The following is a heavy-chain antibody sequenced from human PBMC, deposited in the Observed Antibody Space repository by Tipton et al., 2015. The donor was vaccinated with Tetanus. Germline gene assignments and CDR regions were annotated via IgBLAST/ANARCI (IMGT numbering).Heavy chain of an antibody. CDR3: ARVASWTDY. Sequence: TLSLTCAVYGGSFSGYYWSWIRQPPGKGLEWIGEINHSGSTSYNPSLKSRVTISVDTSKNQFSLKLSSVTAADTAVYYCARVASWTDYWGQGTLVTVSS. CDR2: INHSGST. D-gene: IGHD2-2*01. V-gene: IGHV4-34*01. J-gene: IGHJ4*02. CDR1: GGSFSGYY.